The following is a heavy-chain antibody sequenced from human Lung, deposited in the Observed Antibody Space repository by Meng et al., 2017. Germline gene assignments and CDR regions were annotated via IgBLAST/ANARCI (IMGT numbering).Heavy chain of an antibody. CDR2: INHSAST. CDR1: GGSFSDYY. Sequence: QVQLRQWVAGPLKPSETLSLTCVVSGGSFSDYYWSWIRQPPGKGLEWIGEINHSASTNYNPSLESRATISVDTSQNNLSLKLSSVTAADSAVYYCARGPTTMAHDFDYWGQGTLVTVSS. V-gene: IGHV4-34*01. CDR3: ARGPTTMAHDFDY. D-gene: IGHD4-11*01. J-gene: IGHJ4*02.